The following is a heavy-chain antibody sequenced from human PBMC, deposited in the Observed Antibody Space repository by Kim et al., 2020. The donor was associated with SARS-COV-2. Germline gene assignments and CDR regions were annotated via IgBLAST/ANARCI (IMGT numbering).Heavy chain of an antibody. CDR3: ARYTAIVVAFDY. CDR2: IDYSGST. J-gene: IGHJ4*02. V-gene: IGHV4-59*08. CDR1: GGSISSDY. Sequence: SETLSLTCTVSGGSISSDYWSWIRQPPGMGPEYLGYIDYSGSTNYNPSLKSRVTISLDTSKNQFSLKLSSVTAADTAAYYCARYTAIVVAFDYWGQGIPV. D-gene: IGHD3-22*01.